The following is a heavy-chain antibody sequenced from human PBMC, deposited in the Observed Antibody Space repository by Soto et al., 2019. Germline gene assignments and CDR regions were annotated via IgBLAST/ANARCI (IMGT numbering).Heavy chain of an antibody. J-gene: IGHJ4*02. D-gene: IGHD6-19*01. Sequence: ASVEVSCKASGHSFTAYYMHWVRQAPGQGAEWMGWINPNSGGTKYAQRFQGRVTMTRNTSTRTVYMELRGLRSDDTAVYNSARVSATGWPVNGRDYFDHWGLGTLVTVSS. CDR2: INPNSGGT. V-gene: IGHV1-2*02. CDR3: ARVSATGWPVNGRDYFDH. CDR1: GHSFTAYY.